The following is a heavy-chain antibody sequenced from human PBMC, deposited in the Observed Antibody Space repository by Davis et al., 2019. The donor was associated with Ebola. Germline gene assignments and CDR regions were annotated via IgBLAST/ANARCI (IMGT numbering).Heavy chain of an antibody. CDR3: ARLGYGGGDCYYFDY. J-gene: IGHJ4*02. D-gene: IGHD2-21*01. CDR1: GGSVSSGSYY. CDR2: IYYSAST. V-gene: IGHV4-61*01. Sequence: PSETLSLTCTVSGGSVSSGSYYWSWIRPPPGKGLEWIGYIYYSASTNYNPSLKSLVTISVDTSKNQFSPKLSSVTAAATAVYYCARLGYGGGDCYYFDYWGQGTLVTVSS.